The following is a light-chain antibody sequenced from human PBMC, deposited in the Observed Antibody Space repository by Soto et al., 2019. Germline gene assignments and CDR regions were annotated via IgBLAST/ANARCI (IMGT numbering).Light chain of an antibody. J-gene: IGKJ1*01. V-gene: IGKV3D-15*01. CDR2: GAS. CDR3: RGNNRWPQP. Sequence: EIVMTQFPATLSVSPGERATLSCRASQTVNINLAWYQQKPGQAPRLLIYGASHRATGFPARFSGSGSGTEFTLTISSRQSEDFAFYYCRGNNRWPQPFGKGTKGE. CDR1: QTVNIN.